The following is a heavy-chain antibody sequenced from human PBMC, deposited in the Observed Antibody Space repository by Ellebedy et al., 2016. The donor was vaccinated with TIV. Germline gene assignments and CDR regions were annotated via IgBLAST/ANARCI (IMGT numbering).Heavy chain of an antibody. V-gene: IGHV1-2*02. J-gene: IGHJ6*02. CDR2: INPDSGGT. CDR1: GYTFTANY. D-gene: IGHD6-13*01. Sequence: ASVKVSCKASGYTFTANYIHWVRQAPGQGLEWMGWINPDSGGTNFAQKFQGRVTVTRDTSVSTAYMELSRLESDDTAVYYCARVRRGSSGMDVWGQGTTVTVS. CDR3: ARVRRGSSGMDV.